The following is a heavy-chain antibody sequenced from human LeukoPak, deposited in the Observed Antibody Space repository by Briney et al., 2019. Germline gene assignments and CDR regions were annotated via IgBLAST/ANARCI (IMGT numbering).Heavy chain of an antibody. CDR1: GFTFSTYA. Sequence: GGSLRLSCAASGFTFSTYAMHWVRQAPGKGLEWVAVIWYDRTNKYYADSVKGRFTISRDNSKNTLYLQMSSLRAEDTAVYYCARDRLTTVTTFHFDYWGQGTLVTVSS. V-gene: IGHV3-33*01. CDR2: IWYDRTNK. D-gene: IGHD4-17*01. CDR3: ARDRLTTVTTFHFDY. J-gene: IGHJ4*02.